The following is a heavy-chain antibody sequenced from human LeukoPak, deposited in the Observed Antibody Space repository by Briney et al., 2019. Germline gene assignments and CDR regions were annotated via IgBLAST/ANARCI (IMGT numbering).Heavy chain of an antibody. V-gene: IGHV4-39*07. CDR1: GGSIRSSYYY. CDR2: IYDSGST. CDR3: ATRSYGMDV. J-gene: IGHJ6*02. Sequence: PSETLSLTCTVSGGSIRSSYYYWGWIRQPPGKGLEWIGSIYDSGSTYYNPSLKSRVTISVDKSKNQFSLKLSSVTAADTAVYYCATRSYGMDVWGQGTTVTVSS.